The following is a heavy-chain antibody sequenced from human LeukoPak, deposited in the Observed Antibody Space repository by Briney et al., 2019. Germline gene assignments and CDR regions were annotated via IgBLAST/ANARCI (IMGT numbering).Heavy chain of an antibody. Sequence: GGSLRLSCAASGFTFSSYSMNWVRQAPGKGLEWVSSISSSSSYIYYADSVKGRFTISRDNAKNSLHLQMNSLRAEDTAVYYCARTVSSGWYGVDYWGQGTLVTVSS. J-gene: IGHJ4*02. CDR2: ISSSSSYI. CDR3: ARTVSSGWYGVDY. V-gene: IGHV3-21*01. D-gene: IGHD6-19*01. CDR1: GFTFSSYS.